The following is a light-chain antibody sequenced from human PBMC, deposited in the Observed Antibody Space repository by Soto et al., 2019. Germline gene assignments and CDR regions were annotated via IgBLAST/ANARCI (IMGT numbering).Light chain of an antibody. CDR2: DAS. J-gene: IGKJ2*01. CDR1: QSVSSD. Sequence: EIVLTQSPATLSLSPGARATLSCRASQSVSSDLAWYQQKPGQAPRLLIYDASNRATGIPAMFSGSGSGTDFTLTISSLEPEDVSVYYCQQRSNWPPYTFGQGTKLEIK. V-gene: IGKV3-11*01. CDR3: QQRSNWPPYT.